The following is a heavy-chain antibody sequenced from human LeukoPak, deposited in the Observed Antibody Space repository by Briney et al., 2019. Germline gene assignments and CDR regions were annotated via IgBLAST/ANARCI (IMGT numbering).Heavy chain of an antibody. CDR1: GFTFSSYG. V-gene: IGHV3-30*02. D-gene: IGHD4-11*01. CDR2: TRYDGSNK. CDR3: AKDRVPYDYSNPDAFDI. J-gene: IGHJ3*02. Sequence: PGRSLRLSCAASGFTFSSYGMHWVRQAPGKGLEWVAFTRYDGSNKYYADSVKGRFTISRDNSKNTLYLQMNSLRAEDTAVYYCAKDRVPYDYSNPDAFDIWGQGTMVTVSS.